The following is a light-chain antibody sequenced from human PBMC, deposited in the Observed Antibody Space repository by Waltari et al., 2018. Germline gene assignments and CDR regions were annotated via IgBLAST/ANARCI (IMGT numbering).Light chain of an antibody. V-gene: IGKV3-20*01. J-gene: IGKJ4*01. CDR2: DTS. CDR3: QQYGSSPT. CDR1: QSVRSY. Sequence: EIVLTQSPGTLSLSPGERATLSCRASQSVRSYLAWYQQKPGQAPRLLIYDTSNRATGIPDRFSGSGSGTDFTLTISRLEPEDFAVYYCQQYGSSPTFGGGTKVEIK.